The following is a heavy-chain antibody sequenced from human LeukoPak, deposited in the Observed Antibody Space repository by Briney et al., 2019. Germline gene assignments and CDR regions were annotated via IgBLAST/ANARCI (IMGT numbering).Heavy chain of an antibody. CDR1: GGTFSSYA. V-gene: IGHV1-69*01. CDR2: IIPIFGTA. J-gene: IGHJ4*02. CDR3: VRGDGYNPFDY. D-gene: IGHD5-24*01. Sequence: ASVKVSCKASGGTFSSYAISWVRQAPGQGLEWLGGIIPIFGTANYAQKFQGRVTITADESTSTAYMELSSLRSEDTAVYYCVRGDGYNPFDYWGQGTLVTVSS.